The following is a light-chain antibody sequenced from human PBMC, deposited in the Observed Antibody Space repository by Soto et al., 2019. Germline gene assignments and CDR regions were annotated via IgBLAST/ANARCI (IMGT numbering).Light chain of an antibody. CDR3: QQYSTYPWT. Sequence: DIQMTESPSTLSASVGDRVTITCRASQSISSWLAWYEQKPGKAPKVLIFDASNLESGVPSRFSGSGSATDFTLTISSLQADDFATYYCQQYSTYPWTFGEGTKVDIK. CDR2: DAS. J-gene: IGKJ1*01. V-gene: IGKV1-5*01. CDR1: QSISSW.